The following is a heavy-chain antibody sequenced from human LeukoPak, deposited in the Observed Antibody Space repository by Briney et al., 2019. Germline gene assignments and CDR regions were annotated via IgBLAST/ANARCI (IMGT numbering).Heavy chain of an antibody. J-gene: IGHJ6*02. CDR3: ARDPGYSSSWYFGPPYYYYGMDV. CDR2: IIRIFGTA. Sequence: WASVKVSCKASGGTFSSYAISWVRQAPGQGLEWMGGIIRIFGTANYAQKFQGRVTITADESTSTAYMELSSLRSEDTAVYYCARDPGYSSSWYFGPPYYYYGMDVWGQGTTVTVSS. V-gene: IGHV1-69*13. CDR1: GGTFSSYA. D-gene: IGHD6-13*01.